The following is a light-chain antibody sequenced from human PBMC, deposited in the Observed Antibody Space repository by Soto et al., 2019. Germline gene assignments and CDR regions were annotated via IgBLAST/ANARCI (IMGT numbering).Light chain of an antibody. V-gene: IGLV1-47*01. Sequence: SVLTQPPSASATPGQGVTISCSGSTSNIGRNSVYWYQQLPGTAPKLLIYRNNQRPSGVPDRFSGSKSGTSASRAISGLRSDDEADYFCATWDDSLNGFYVFGTGTKVTVL. CDR1: TSNIGRNS. J-gene: IGLJ1*01. CDR3: ATWDDSLNGFYV. CDR2: RNN.